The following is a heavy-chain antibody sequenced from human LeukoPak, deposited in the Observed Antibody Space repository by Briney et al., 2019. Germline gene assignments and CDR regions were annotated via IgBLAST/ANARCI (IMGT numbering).Heavy chain of an antibody. CDR2: ISWNSGSI. J-gene: IGHJ6*02. V-gene: IGHV3-9*01. D-gene: IGHD6-13*01. CDR3: AKEIAAAGSSPRYYGMDV. Sequence: GRSLRLPCAASGFTFDDYAMHWVRQAPGKGLEWVSGISWNSGSIGYADSVKGRFTISRDNAKNSLYLQMNSLRAEDTALYYCAKEIAAAGSSPRYYGMDVWGQGTTVTVSS. CDR1: GFTFDDYA.